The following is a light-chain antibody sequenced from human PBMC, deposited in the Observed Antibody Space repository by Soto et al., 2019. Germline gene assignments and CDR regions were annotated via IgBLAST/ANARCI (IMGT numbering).Light chain of an antibody. CDR2: DAS. V-gene: IGKV1-5*01. CDR1: QSISSG. CDR3: QQYNTYSSLT. J-gene: IGKJ4*01. Sequence: DIQMTQSPSTLSASVGDRVTITCRASQSISSGLAWYQQKLGRAPRLLIYDASSLESGVPSRFSGSGYGTEFTLTISSLQPDDFATYYCQQYNTYSSLTFGGGPKVEIK.